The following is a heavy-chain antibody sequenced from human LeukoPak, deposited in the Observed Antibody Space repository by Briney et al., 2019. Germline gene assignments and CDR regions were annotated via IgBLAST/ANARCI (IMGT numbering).Heavy chain of an antibody. V-gene: IGHV4-39*07. CDR2: IFYSGNT. J-gene: IGHJ4*02. CDR3: ARDLSFDWFPYYFDY. D-gene: IGHD3-9*01. Sequence: SETLSLTCTVSSGSVSNSHYYWAWVRQPPGKGLEWLGSIFYSGNTHYNPSLKSPVTISIDTSKNQFSLKVSSVTAADTAIYYCARDLSFDWFPYYFDYWGQGTLVTVSS. CDR1: SGSVSNSHYY.